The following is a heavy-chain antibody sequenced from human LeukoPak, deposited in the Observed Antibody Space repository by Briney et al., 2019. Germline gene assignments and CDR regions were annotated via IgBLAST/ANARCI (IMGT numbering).Heavy chain of an antibody. CDR2: ISGSGGST. CDR3: ASSLPRYSSSWYLFNY. J-gene: IGHJ4*02. V-gene: IGHV3-23*01. CDR1: GFTFSSYA. D-gene: IGHD6-13*01. Sequence: GGSLRLSCAASGFTFSSYAMSWVRQAPGKGLEWVSAISGSGGSTYYADSVKGRFTISRDNSKNTLYLQMNSLRAEDTAVYYCASSLPRYSSSWYLFNYWGQGTLVTVSS.